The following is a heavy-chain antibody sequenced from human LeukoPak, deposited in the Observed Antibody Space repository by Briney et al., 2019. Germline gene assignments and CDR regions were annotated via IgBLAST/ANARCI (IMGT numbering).Heavy chain of an antibody. D-gene: IGHD1-26*01. J-gene: IGHJ4*02. CDR1: GGSFSSGGYY. CDR3: ASGELYYFDY. Sequence: SETLSLTCTVSGGSFSSGGYYWSWIRQHPGKGLEWIGYIHYSGSTYYNPSLKSRVTISVDTSKNQFSLKVSSVTAADTAVYYCASGELYYFDYWGQGTLVTVSS. CDR2: IHYSGST. V-gene: IGHV4-31*03.